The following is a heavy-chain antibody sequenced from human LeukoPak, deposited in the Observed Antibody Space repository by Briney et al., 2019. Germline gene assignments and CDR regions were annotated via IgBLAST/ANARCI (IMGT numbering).Heavy chain of an antibody. V-gene: IGHV3-23*01. CDR1: GYSFSSYA. Sequence: GGSLRLSCAASGYSFSSYAMSWVRQAPGKGLEGVSAIRDSGGSTYYADSVKGRYTISRDNSQNTLYLQMNSLRAEDTAIYYCAKEKGWSFGDYRYFYGMDVWGQGTTVTVSS. D-gene: IGHD4-17*01. CDR3: AKEKGWSFGDYRYFYGMDV. CDR2: IRDSGGST. J-gene: IGHJ6*02.